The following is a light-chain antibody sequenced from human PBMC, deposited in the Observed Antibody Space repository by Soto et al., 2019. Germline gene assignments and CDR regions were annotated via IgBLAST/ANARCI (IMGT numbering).Light chain of an antibody. J-gene: IGKJ1*01. V-gene: IGKV2-28*01. Sequence: DIVMTQSPLSLPVTPGEPASISCRSSQSLLHNDGYNFLAWDLQKPGQSPQLLIYLGSNRASGVPDRFSGSGSGTDFTLKISRVEAEDVGVYYCMQALQIPWTFGQGTKVEIK. CDR2: LGS. CDR3: MQALQIPWT. CDR1: QSLLHNDGYNF.